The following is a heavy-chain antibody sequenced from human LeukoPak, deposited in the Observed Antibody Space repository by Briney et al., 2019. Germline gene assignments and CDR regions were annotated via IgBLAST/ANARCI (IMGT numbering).Heavy chain of an antibody. CDR3: ARVYILTGYYFVDY. CDR1: GGSISSYY. V-gene: IGHV4-59*12. CDR2: IYYSGST. Sequence: SETLSLTCTVSGGSISSYYWSWIRQPPGKGLEWIGYIYYSGSTNYNPSLKSRVTISVDTSKNQFSLKLSSVTAADTAVYYCARVYILTGYYFVDYWGQGTLVTVSS. D-gene: IGHD3-9*01. J-gene: IGHJ4*02.